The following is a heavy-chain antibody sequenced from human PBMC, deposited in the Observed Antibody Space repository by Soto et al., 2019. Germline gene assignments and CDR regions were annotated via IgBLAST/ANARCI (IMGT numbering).Heavy chain of an antibody. D-gene: IGHD6-6*01. J-gene: IGHJ4*02. Sequence: SETLSLTCTVPGGSISSSSYYWGWIRQPPGKGLEWIGSIYYSGSTYYNPSLKSRVTISVDTSKNQFSLKLSSVTAADTAVYYCARRRIAARHYFDYWGQGTLVTVSS. CDR1: GGSISSSSYY. CDR3: ARRRIAARHYFDY. CDR2: IYYSGST. V-gene: IGHV4-39*01.